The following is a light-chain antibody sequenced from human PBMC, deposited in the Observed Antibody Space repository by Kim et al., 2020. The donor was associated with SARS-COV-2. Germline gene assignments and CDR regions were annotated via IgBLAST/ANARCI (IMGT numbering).Light chain of an antibody. CDR2: DGS. V-gene: IGKV3-11*01. J-gene: IGKJ2*01. CDR3: QQRSNRPAYT. Sequence: PREKGTPPCTGRQNVRNFLAWYQPKPGETPKLLIFDGSNSTTGIPTKVSGSGTGTNFHLTHQRLEAEDFAVYYCQQRSNRPAYTFGQETKLE. CDR1: QNVRNF.